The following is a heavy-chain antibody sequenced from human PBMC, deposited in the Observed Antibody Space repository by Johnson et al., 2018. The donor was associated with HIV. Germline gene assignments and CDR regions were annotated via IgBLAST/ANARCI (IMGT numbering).Heavy chain of an antibody. CDR1: GFTLDDYG. J-gene: IGHJ3*02. CDR3: ARDFVAFGECTAFDI. V-gene: IGHV3-20*04. Sequence: VQLVESGGGVVRPGGSLRLSCAASGFTLDDYGMSWVRPAPGKGLEWVSGINWNGGSTGYAASVKGRFTISRDNAKNSLYLQMNSLNAEDTALYYCARDFVAFGECTAFDIWGQGTMVAVSS. D-gene: IGHD2-8*01. CDR2: INWNGGST.